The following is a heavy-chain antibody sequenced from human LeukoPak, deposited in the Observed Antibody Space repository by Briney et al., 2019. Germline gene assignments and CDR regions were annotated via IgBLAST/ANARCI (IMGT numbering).Heavy chain of an antibody. V-gene: IGHV3-48*01. CDR3: AKAGTSYDYGDYFWGAGWTPTHYYYYYYMDV. Sequence: GGSLRLSCAASGFTFSSYSMNWVRQAPGRGLEWVSYISISSSTIYYADSVKGRFTISRDNSKNTLYLQMSSLRAEDTAVYYCAKAGTSYDYGDYFWGAGWTPTHYYYYYYMDVWGKGTTVTVSS. D-gene: IGHD4-17*01. J-gene: IGHJ6*03. CDR1: GFTFSSYS. CDR2: ISISSSTI.